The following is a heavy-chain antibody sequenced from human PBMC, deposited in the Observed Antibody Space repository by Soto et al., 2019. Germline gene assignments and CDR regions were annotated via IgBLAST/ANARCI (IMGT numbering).Heavy chain of an antibody. D-gene: IGHD1-26*01. CDR1: GYTFTSYG. CDR2: ISAYNGNT. CDR3: ARDLGIVGATRPDY. J-gene: IGHJ4*02. Sequence: QVQLVQSGSEVKKPGASVKDSCKASGYTFTSYGISWVRQPPGQRLEWMGWISAYNGNTNYAQKLQGRVTMTIATSSSKGDMGLKSMITVDTAEYYGARDLGIVGATRPDYRGQRALDIVST. V-gene: IGHV1-18*01.